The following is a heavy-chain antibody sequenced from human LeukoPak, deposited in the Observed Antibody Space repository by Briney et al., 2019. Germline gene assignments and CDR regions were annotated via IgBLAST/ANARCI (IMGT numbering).Heavy chain of an antibody. J-gene: IGHJ4*02. CDR2: IFYSGST. Sequence: SETLSLTCTVSGGSFSDSYWSWLRQPPGEGLEWIGYIFYSGSTNYNPSLRSRVTVSLDTSKNQFSLRLTSVTAADTAVYYCATGAGWYSNWGQGTLVTVSS. CDR3: ATGAGWYSN. V-gene: IGHV4-59*01. D-gene: IGHD6-19*01. CDR1: GGSFSDSY.